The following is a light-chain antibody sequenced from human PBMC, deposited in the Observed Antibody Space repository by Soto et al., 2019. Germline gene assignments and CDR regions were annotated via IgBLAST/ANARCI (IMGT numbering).Light chain of an antibody. Sequence: DAVMTQSPLSLPVTLGQPASISCRPSQSLVYSDGNTYLNWFVQRPGQSPRRLIYKVSDRDPGVPDRFIGRGVGTDFTLEIRRVEAWGVWVYFCLQGLPWPDTFGQGTKLEIK. CDR3: LQGLPWPDT. CDR2: KVS. J-gene: IGKJ2*01. V-gene: IGKV2-30*01. CDR1: QSLVYSDGNTY.